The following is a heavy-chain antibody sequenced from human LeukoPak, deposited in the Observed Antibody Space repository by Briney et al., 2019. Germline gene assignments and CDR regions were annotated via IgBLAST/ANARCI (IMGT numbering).Heavy chain of an antibody. D-gene: IGHD3-22*01. CDR1: GGSISSYY. CDR2: IYYSGST. V-gene: IGHV4-59*01. CDR3: ARVDDSSGYHDY. J-gene: IGHJ4*02. Sequence: PETLSLTCTVSGGSISSYYWSWIRQPPGKGLEWIGYIYYSGSTNYNPSLKSRVTISVDTSKNQFSLKLSSVTAADTAVYYCARVDDSSGYHDYWGQGTLVTVSS.